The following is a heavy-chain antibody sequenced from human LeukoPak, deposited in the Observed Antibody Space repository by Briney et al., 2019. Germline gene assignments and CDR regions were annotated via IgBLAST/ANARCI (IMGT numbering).Heavy chain of an antibody. V-gene: IGHV3-7*01. CDR3: ARDQFCYMDV. CDR1: GFTFSSYA. D-gene: IGHD3-9*01. Sequence: QPGGSLRLSCAASGFTFSSYAMSWVRQAPGKGLEWVANIKQDGSEKYYVDSVKGRFTISRDNAKNSLYLQMNSLRAEDTAVYYCARDQFCYMDVWGKGTTVTVSS. J-gene: IGHJ6*03. CDR2: IKQDGSEK.